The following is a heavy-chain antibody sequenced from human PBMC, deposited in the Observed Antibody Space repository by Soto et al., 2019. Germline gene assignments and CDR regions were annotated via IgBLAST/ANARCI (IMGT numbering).Heavy chain of an antibody. D-gene: IGHD3-16*02. CDR2: IIPILGIA. Sequence: SVKVSCKASGGTFSSYTISWVRQAPGQGLEWMGRIIPILGIANYAQKFRGRVTITADKSTSTAYMELSSLRSEDTAVYYCAREELYDYVWGSYRSTYFDYWGQGTLVTVSS. CDR3: AREELYDYVWGSYRSTYFDY. V-gene: IGHV1-69*04. CDR1: GGTFSSYT. J-gene: IGHJ4*02.